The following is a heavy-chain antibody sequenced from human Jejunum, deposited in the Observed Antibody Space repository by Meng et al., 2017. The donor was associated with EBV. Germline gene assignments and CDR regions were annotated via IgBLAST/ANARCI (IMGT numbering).Heavy chain of an antibody. V-gene: IGHV3-30*18. CDR2: ISNDERNK. CDR3: AKGGYSYGVIDY. CDR1: GFTFSSYG. D-gene: IGHD5-18*01. J-gene: IGHJ4*02. Sequence: QVQLVESGGGWVQPGRALRLSCSASGFTFSSYGMYWVRQAPGKGLECVAVISNDERNKYYADSVKGRFIISRDNSKNTLYLQMSSLRAEDTGVYYCAKGGYSYGVIDYWGQGTLVTVSS.